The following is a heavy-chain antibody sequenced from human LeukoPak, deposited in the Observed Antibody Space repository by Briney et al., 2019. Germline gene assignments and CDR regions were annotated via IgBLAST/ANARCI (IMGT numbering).Heavy chain of an antibody. CDR3: ARQGSSWYYAFDI. V-gene: IGHV3-7*01. D-gene: IGHD6-13*01. CDR2: IKQDGSEK. CDR1: GFTFSSYW. Sequence: GGSLRLSCAASGFTFSSYWMSCVRQAPGKGLEWVANIKQDGSEKYYVDSVKGRFTISRGNAKNSLYLQMNSLRAEDTAVYYCARQGSSWYYAFDIWGQGTMVTVSS. J-gene: IGHJ3*02.